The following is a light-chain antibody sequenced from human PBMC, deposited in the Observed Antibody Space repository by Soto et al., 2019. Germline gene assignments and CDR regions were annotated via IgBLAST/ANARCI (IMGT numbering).Light chain of an antibody. V-gene: IGLV2-23*01. Sequence: QSALTQPASVSGSPGQSITISCTGSVSDVGNFGPVSWYQQHPGQVPKLIIYEGNRRPSGVSSRFSGSKSGHTASLTISGLQAEDEADYYCSSYVGARTYVFRNGTTVTVL. CDR1: VSDVGNFGP. CDR3: SSYVGARTYV. J-gene: IGLJ1*01. CDR2: EGN.